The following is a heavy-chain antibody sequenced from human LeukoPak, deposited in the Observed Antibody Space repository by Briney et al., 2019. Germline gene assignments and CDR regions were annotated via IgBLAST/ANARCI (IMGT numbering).Heavy chain of an antibody. J-gene: IGHJ5*02. Sequence: VASVKVSCKASGDTFSSYAISWVRQAPGQGLEWMGWIIPIFGTANYAQKFQGRVTITADKSTSTAYMELSSLRSEDTAVYYCAREDYDILTGYNWFDPWGQGTLVTVSS. CDR3: AREDYDILTGYNWFDP. CDR1: GDTFSSYA. V-gene: IGHV1-69*06. CDR2: IIPIFGTA. D-gene: IGHD3-9*01.